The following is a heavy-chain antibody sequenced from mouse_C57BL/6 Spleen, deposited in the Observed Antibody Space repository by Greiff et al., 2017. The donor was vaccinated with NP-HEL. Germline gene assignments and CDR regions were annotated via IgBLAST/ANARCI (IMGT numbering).Heavy chain of an antibody. CDR1: GYTFTSYW. Sequence: VQLQQPGAKLVKPGASVKMSCKASGYTFTSYWITWVKQRPGQGLEWIGDIYPGSGSTNYNEKFKSKATLTVDTSSSTAHMQLSSLTSEDSAVYYCARYLGRSSYTDWYFDVWGTGTTVTVSS. CDR3: ARYLGRSSYTDWYFDV. J-gene: IGHJ1*03. V-gene: IGHV1-55*01. D-gene: IGHD1-1*01. CDR2: IYPGSGST.